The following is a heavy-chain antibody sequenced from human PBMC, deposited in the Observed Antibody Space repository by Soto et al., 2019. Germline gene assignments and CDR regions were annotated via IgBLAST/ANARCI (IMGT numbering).Heavy chain of an antibody. J-gene: IGHJ4*02. Sequence: EVQLVESGGDLVQPGGSLRLSCAASGFAFSGYWMSWVRQAPGKGLEGVANIKQDGSEKDYVDSVKGRFTISRDNAKNSLYLQMNSRRVEDTAVYYCARATSVDAYWGQGTLVTVSS. CDR2: IKQDGSEK. D-gene: IGHD5-12*01. V-gene: IGHV3-7*01. CDR1: GFAFSGYW. CDR3: ARATSVDAY.